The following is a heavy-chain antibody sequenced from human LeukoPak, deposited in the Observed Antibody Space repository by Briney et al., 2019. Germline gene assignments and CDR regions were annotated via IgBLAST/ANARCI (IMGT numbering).Heavy chain of an antibody. CDR1: GFTFSSYG. CDR3: AKDSYSIIANAQYDILTGGFVDY. D-gene: IGHD3-9*01. Sequence: GGSLRLSCAASGFTFSSYGMHWVRQAPGKGPEWVAVISYDGSNKYYADSVKGRFTISRDNSKNTLYLQMNSLRAEDTAVYYCAKDSYSIIANAQYDILTGGFVDYWGQGTLVTVSS. J-gene: IGHJ4*02. CDR2: ISYDGSNK. V-gene: IGHV3-30*18.